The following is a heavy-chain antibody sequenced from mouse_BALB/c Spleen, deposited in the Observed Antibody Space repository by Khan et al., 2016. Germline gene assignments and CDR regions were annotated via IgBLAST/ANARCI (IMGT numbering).Heavy chain of an antibody. J-gene: IGHJ4*01. CDR1: GFTFSSSG. CDR3: ERNGAPNSSAMDY. V-gene: IGHV5-17*02. CDR2: ISSGSSTI. Sequence: EVELVESGGGLVQPGGSRKLSCAASGFTFSSSGMHWVRQAPEKGLEWVAYISSGSSTIHYAGTVKGRFTISRDNPKNTLFRQMTRQRSEDSAMYYCERNGAPNSSAMDYWGQGTSVTVSS.